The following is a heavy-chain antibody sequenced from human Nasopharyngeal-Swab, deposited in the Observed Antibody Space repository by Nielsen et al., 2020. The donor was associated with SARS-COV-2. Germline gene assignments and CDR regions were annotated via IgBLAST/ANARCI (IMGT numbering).Heavy chain of an antibody. Sequence: KVSCKASGYNFATYWIGWVRQMPGEGLRWMGLIYPGDSDTRYSPSLQGQVTISADRSITTAYLQWSSLKASDTAMYYCARLPMMAASGRGAFDIWGQGTMVTVSS. CDR2: IYPGDSDT. CDR3: ARLPMMAASGRGAFDI. J-gene: IGHJ3*02. V-gene: IGHV5-51*01. D-gene: IGHD6-13*01. CDR1: GYNFATYW.